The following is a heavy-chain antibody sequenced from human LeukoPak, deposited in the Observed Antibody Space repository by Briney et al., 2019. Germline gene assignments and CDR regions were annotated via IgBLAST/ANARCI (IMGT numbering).Heavy chain of an antibody. V-gene: IGHV4-4*07. CDR3: ARDTGYCSGGSCYRGPDY. J-gene: IGHJ4*02. CDR2: ISTIGST. D-gene: IGHD2-15*01. CDR1: GGSISGYY. Sequence: SETLSLTCTVSGGSISGYYWSWIRQPAGKGLEWIGRISTIGSTNYNPSLKSRVTMSVDTSKNQFSLKLSSVTAADTAVYYCARDTGYCSGGSCYRGPDYWGQGTLVTASS.